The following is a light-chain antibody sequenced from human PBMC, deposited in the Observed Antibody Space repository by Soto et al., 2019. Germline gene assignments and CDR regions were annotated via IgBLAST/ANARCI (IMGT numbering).Light chain of an antibody. J-gene: IGKJ3*01. CDR1: QGIDNY. CDR3: QQLHSYPLT. Sequence: DIQLTQSPSFLSASVGDRVTITCRASQGIDNYLAWYQQKPGKAPKLLIYAASTLQSGVPSRFSGSGSGTECTLTISSLQPEDFATYYCQQLHSYPLTFGPGTKVDIK. V-gene: IGKV1-9*01. CDR2: AAS.